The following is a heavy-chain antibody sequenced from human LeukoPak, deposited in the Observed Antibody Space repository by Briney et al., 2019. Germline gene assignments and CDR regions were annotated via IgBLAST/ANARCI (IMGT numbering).Heavy chain of an antibody. D-gene: IGHD6-13*01. Sequence: GGSLRLSCAASGFTLSSYAMNWVRQAPGKGLEWVSGISGSSDKTFYADSVKGRFTISRDSSKNTMYLQMNSLRGEDSAVYYCAKDLSSSWQIDYWGQGTLVTVSS. V-gene: IGHV3-23*01. CDR2: ISGSSDKT. CDR3: AKDLSSSWQIDY. J-gene: IGHJ4*02. CDR1: GFTLSSYA.